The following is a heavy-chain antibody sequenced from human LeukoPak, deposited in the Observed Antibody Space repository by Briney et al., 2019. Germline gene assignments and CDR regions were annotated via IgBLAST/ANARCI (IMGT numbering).Heavy chain of an antibody. Sequence: GASVKVSCKASGYTFTSYYMHWVRQAPGQGLEWMGGIIPIFGTANYAQKFQGRVTITADESTSTAYMELSSLRSEDTAVYYCARSEGGYYDSSGYSMAEYWGQGTLVTVSS. CDR3: ARSEGGYYDSSGYSMAEY. D-gene: IGHD3-22*01. CDR1: GYTFTSYY. V-gene: IGHV1-69*13. CDR2: IIPIFGTA. J-gene: IGHJ4*02.